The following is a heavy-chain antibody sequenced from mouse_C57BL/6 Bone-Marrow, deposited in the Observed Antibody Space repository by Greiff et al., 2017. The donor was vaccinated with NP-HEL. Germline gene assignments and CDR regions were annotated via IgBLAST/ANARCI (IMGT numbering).Heavy chain of an antibody. CDR3: VRQDYGSSYLY. J-gene: IGHJ2*01. CDR1: GFSFNTYA. D-gene: IGHD1-1*01. V-gene: IGHV10-1*01. CDR2: IRSKSNNYAT. Sequence: EVKLMESGGGLVQPKGSLKLSCAASGFSFNTYAMNWVRQAPGKGLEWVARIRSKSNNYATYYADSVKDRFTISRDDSESMLYLQMNNLKTEDTAMYYCVRQDYGSSYLYWGQGTTLTVSS.